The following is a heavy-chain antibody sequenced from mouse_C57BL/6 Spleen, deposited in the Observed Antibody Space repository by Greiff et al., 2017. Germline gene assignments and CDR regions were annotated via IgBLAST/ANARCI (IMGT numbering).Heavy chain of an antibody. CDR1: GYTFTSYW. CDR3: AREDYDGYYGYAMDY. J-gene: IGHJ4*01. Sequence: QVQLQQPGAELVKPGASVKMSCKASGYTFTSYWITWVKQRPGQGLEWIGDIYPGSGSTNYNEKFKSKATLTVDTSSSTAYMQLSSLTSEDSAVYYGAREDYDGYYGYAMDYWGQGTSVTVSS. D-gene: IGHD2-3*01. V-gene: IGHV1-55*01. CDR2: IYPGSGST.